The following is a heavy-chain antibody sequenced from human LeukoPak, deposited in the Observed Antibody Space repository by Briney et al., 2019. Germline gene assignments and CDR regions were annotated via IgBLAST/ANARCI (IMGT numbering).Heavy chain of an antibody. J-gene: IGHJ4*02. D-gene: IGHD6-19*01. V-gene: IGHV3-23*01. Sequence: GGSLRLSCAASGFTLSSYAMSWVRQAPGKGLEWVSAISGSGGSAYYADSVKGRFTISRDNSKNTVYLQMNSLRAEDTAVYYCAKLYNSDWYTFFDYWGQGTLVAVSS. CDR2: ISGSGGSA. CDR1: GFTLSSYA. CDR3: AKLYNSDWYTFFDY.